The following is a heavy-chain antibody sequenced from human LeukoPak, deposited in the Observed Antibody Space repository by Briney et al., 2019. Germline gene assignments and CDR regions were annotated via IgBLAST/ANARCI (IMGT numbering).Heavy chain of an antibody. CDR3: ISSSPTFDY. V-gene: IGHV3-74*01. D-gene: IGHD1-26*01. J-gene: IGHJ4*02. Sequence: SVKGRFTISRDNAKNTLYLQMNSLRAEDTAVYYCISSSPTFDYWGQGTLVTVSS.